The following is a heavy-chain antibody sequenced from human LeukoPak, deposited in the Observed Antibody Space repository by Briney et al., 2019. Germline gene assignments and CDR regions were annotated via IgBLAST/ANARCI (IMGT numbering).Heavy chain of an antibody. J-gene: IGHJ4*02. CDR2: IYTSGST. Sequence: SETLSLTCTVSGGSISSGSYYWSWLRQPAGKGLEWIGRIYTSGSTNYNPSLKSRVTISVDTSKNQLSLKLSSVTAADTAVYYCARWSGYSYEWGQGTLVTVSS. CDR1: GGSISSGSYY. V-gene: IGHV4-61*02. D-gene: IGHD5-18*01. CDR3: ARWSGYSYE.